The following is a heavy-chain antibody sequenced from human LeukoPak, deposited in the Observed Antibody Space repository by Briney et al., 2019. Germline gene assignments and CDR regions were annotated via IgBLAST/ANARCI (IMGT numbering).Heavy chain of an antibody. V-gene: IGHV1-46*01. J-gene: IGHJ4*02. D-gene: IGHD3-10*01. CDR2: INPSGGST. Sequence: AASVKVSCKASGYTFTSYYMHWVRQAPGQGLEWMGIINPSGGSTSYAQKFQGRVTMTRNTSISTAYMELSSLRSEDTAVYYCARVLLWFGELFSFDYWGQGTLVTVSS. CDR3: ARVLLWFGELFSFDY. CDR1: GYTFTSYY.